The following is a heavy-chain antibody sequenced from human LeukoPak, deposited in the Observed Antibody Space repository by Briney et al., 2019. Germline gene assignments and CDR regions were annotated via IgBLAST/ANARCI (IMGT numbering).Heavy chain of an antibody. D-gene: IGHD1-26*01. CDR1: GFTFTNFE. Sequence: PGGSLRLSCAASGFTFTNFEMNWVRQAPGKGLEWVSYISYSGSTTSYADSVKGRFTISRDNAKNSLYLQMNSLRAEDTAVYYCAGSSGSRYYIDYWGQGTLVTVSS. CDR2: ISYSGSTT. CDR3: AGSSGSRYYIDY. V-gene: IGHV3-48*03. J-gene: IGHJ4*02.